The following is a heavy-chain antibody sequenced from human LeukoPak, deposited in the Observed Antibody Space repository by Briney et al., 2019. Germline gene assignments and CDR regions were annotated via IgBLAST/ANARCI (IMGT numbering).Heavy chain of an antibody. CDR2: ISGSGGST. CDR1: GFTFSNYA. V-gene: IGHV3-23*01. D-gene: IGHD2-21*02. J-gene: IGHJ5*02. Sequence: GGSLRLSCAASGFTFSNYAMSWVRQAPGKGLEWFSGISGSGGSTYYADSVKGRLTISRDNSKNTLYLQMDSLRAEDTAVYYCARRDCVGDCYSNWFDPWGQGTLVTVSS. CDR3: ARRDCVGDCYSNWFDP.